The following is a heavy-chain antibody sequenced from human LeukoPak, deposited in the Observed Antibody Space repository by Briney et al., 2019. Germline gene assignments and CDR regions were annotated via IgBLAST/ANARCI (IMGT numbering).Heavy chain of an antibody. V-gene: IGHV4-59*08. CDR1: GGSISSYY. CDR3: ARHPRYSYGWPYFDY. CDR2: IYYSGST. Sequence: SETLSLTCTVSGGSISSYYWSWIRQPPGKGLEWIGYIYYSGSTNYNPSLKSRVTISVDTSKNQFSLKLSSVTAADTAVYYCARHPRYSYGWPYFDYWGQGTLVTVSS. J-gene: IGHJ4*02. D-gene: IGHD5-18*01.